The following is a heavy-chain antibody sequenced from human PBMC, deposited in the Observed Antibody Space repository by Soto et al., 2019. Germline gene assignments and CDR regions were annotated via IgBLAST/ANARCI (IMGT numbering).Heavy chain of an antibody. D-gene: IGHD2-15*01. CDR2: ISAYIGNT. CDR3: ASLYTSDIVVVVAAEYYYGMDV. Sequence: GASVKVSCKASGYTFTSYGISWVRQAPGQGLEWMGWISAYIGNTNYAQKLQGRVTMTTDTSTSTAYMELRSLRSEDTAVYYCASLYTSDIVVVVAAEYYYGMDVWGQGTTVTVSS. J-gene: IGHJ6*02. V-gene: IGHV1-18*01. CDR1: GYTFTSYG.